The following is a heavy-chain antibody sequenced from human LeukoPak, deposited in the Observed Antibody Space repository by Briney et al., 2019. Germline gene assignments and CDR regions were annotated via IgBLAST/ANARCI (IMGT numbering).Heavy chain of an antibody. D-gene: IGHD3-10*01. J-gene: IGHJ4*02. Sequence: SETLSLTCTVSGGSISSYYWSWIRQPPGKGLEWIGYIYYSGSTNYNPSLKSRVTISVDTSKNQFSLKLSSVTAADTAVYYCASSYYYGSGSYFGYWGQGTLVTVSS. CDR1: GGSISSYY. CDR3: ASSYYYGSGSYFGY. V-gene: IGHV4-59*01. CDR2: IYYSGST.